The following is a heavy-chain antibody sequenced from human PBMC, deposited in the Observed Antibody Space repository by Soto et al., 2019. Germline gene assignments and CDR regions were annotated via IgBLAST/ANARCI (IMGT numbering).Heavy chain of an antibody. V-gene: IGHV4-39*01. CDR3: ATQEVGGSYVYTFDP. CDR2: IYYSGST. D-gene: IGHD2-15*01. J-gene: IGHJ5*02. CDR1: GGSITSSSYY. Sequence: QLHLRESGPGLVKPSETLSLTCTVSGGSITSSSYYWGWIRQPPGKGLEWIGSIYYSGSTYYNPSLKSRVTISVDTSKNPSSLKLSSVTAADTAVYYCATQEVGGSYVYTFDPWGQGTLVTVSS.